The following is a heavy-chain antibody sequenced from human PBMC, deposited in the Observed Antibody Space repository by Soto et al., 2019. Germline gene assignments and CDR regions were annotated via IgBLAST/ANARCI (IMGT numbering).Heavy chain of an antibody. J-gene: IGHJ6*02. D-gene: IGHD2-2*01. V-gene: IGHV1-69*13. CDR3: ARPRVGVPAAMQGSYYYYGMDV. Sequence: GASLKVSCKASGGAFSSYAISWVRQAPGQGLEWMGGIIPIFGTANYAQKFQGRVTITADESTSTAYMELSSLRSEDTAVYYCARPRVGVPAAMQGSYYYYGMDVWGQGTTVTVSS. CDR2: IIPIFGTA. CDR1: GGAFSSYA.